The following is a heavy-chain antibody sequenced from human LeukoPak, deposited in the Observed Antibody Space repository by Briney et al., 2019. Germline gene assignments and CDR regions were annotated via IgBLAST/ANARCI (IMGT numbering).Heavy chain of an antibody. Sequence: PSETLSLTCTVSGGSISSYYWSWIRQPPGKGLEWIGYIYYSGSTNYNPSLKSRVTISVDTSKNQFSLKLSSVTAADTAVYYCARVPRSYYGDMDWFDPWGQGTLVTVSS. D-gene: IGHD4-17*01. J-gene: IGHJ5*02. CDR2: IYYSGST. CDR3: ARVPRSYYGDMDWFDP. V-gene: IGHV4-59*01. CDR1: GGSISSYY.